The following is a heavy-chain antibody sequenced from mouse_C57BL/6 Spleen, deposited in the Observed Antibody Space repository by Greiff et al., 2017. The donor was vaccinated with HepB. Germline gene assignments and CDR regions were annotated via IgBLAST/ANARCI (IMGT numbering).Heavy chain of an antibody. V-gene: IGHV5-4*01. D-gene: IGHD2-1*01. J-gene: IGHJ3*01. CDR2: ISDGGSYT. Sequence: VQLKESGGGLVKPGGSLKLSCAASGFTFSSYAMSWVRQTPEKRLEWVATISDGGSYTYYPDNVKGRFTISRDNAKNNLYLQMSHLKSEDTAMYYCARAGYGNYEAYWGQRTLVTVSA. CDR3: ARAGYGNYEAY. CDR1: GFTFSSYA.